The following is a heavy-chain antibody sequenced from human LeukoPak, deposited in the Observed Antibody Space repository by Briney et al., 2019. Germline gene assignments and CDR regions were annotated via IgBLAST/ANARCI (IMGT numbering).Heavy chain of an antibody. CDR1: GFTFSSYA. Sequence: QPGRSLRLSCAASGFTFSSYAMHWVRQAPGKGLEWVAVISYDGSNKYYADSVKGRFTISKDNSKNTLYLQMNSLRAEDTAVYYCARVAVEMATIAGFYYYYMDVWGKGTTVTVSS. V-gene: IGHV3-30*01. CDR3: ARVAVEMATIAGFYYYYMDV. CDR2: ISYDGSNK. D-gene: IGHD5-24*01. J-gene: IGHJ6*03.